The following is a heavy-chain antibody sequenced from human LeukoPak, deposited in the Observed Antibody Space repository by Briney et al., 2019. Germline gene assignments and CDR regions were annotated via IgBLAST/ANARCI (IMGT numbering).Heavy chain of an antibody. Sequence: SQTLSLTCTVSGGSISSGGYYWSWIRQHPGKGLEWIGYIYYSGSTYYNPSLKSRVTISVDRSKSQFSLKLSSVTAADTAVYYCARGGYFGSGVDAFDIWGQGTLVTVSS. CDR2: IYYSGST. D-gene: IGHD3-10*01. CDR3: ARGGYFGSGVDAFDI. V-gene: IGHV4-31*03. J-gene: IGHJ3*02. CDR1: GGSISSGGYY.